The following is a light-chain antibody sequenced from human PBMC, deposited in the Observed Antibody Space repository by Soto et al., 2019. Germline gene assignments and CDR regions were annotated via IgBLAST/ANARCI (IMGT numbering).Light chain of an antibody. V-gene: IGLV2-23*01. CDR3: CSYAGDSTWV. CDR1: SSDVGSYNL. CDR2: EDN. Sequence: QSVLAQPASVSGSPGQSITISCTGTSSDVGSYNLGSWYRQDPGKAPKLIIYEDNKRPSGVSNRFSGSKSGNTASLTISGLQAEDEADYYCCSYAGDSTWVFVGGTKVTVL. J-gene: IGLJ2*01.